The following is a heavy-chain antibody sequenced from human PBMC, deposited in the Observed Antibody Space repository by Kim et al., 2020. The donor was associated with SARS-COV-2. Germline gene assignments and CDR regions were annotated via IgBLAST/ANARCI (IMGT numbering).Heavy chain of an antibody. D-gene: IGHD3-16*02. CDR2: IYYSGST. CDR1: GGSISSSSYY. J-gene: IGHJ6*02. Sequence: SETLSLTCTVSGGSISSSSYYWGWIRQPPGKGLEWIGSIYYSGSTYYNPSLKSRVTISVDTSKNQFSLKLSSVTAADTAVYYCAGHSASYDYVWGSYRTGYYYGMDVWGQGTTVTVSS. V-gene: IGHV4-39*01. CDR3: AGHSASYDYVWGSYRTGYYYGMDV.